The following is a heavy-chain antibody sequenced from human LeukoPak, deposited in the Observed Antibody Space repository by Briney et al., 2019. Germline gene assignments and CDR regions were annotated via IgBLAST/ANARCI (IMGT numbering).Heavy chain of an antibody. V-gene: IGHV4-59*01. Sequence: SETLSLTCSVSGDSISSSYWSWIQQPPGKGLEWIGYINYSGSTNYNPSLKSRVTISVDTSKNQFSLKLSSVTAADTAVYYCARESRVHYYMDVWGKGTTVTVSS. CDR2: INYSGST. J-gene: IGHJ6*03. CDR3: ARESRVHYYMDV. CDR1: GDSISSSY. D-gene: IGHD1-1*01.